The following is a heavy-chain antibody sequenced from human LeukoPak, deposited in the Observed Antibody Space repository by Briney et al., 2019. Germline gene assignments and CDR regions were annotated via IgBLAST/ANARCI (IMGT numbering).Heavy chain of an antibody. D-gene: IGHD3-10*01. V-gene: IGHV3-15*01. Sequence: PGGSLRLSCAASGFSFSSYEMNWVRQAPGKGLEWVGRIMSKTDGGTTAYAAPVKGRFTISRDDSKNTLYLQMKGLETEDTAVYYCTTASVTLVRGVINPDAFDVWGLGTMVIVSS. CDR2: IMSKTDGGTT. CDR3: TTASVTLVRGVINPDAFDV. CDR1: GFSFSSYE. J-gene: IGHJ3*01.